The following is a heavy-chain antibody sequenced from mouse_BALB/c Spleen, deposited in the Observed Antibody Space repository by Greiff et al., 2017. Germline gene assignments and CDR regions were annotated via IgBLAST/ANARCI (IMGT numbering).Heavy chain of an antibody. Sequence: EVMLVESGGGLVKPGGSLKLSCAASGFTFSSYAMSWVRQTPEKRLEWVASISSGGSTYYPDSVKGRFTISRDNARNILYLQMSSLRSEDTAMYYCARGGGYGGAMDYWGQGTSVTVSS. V-gene: IGHV5-6-5*01. CDR2: ISSGGST. CDR3: ARGGGYGGAMDY. J-gene: IGHJ4*01. D-gene: IGHD1-2*01. CDR1: GFTFSSYA.